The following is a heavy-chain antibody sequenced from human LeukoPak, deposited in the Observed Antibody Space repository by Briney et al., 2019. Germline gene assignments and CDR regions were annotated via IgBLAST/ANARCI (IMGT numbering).Heavy chain of an antibody. CDR1: GYTFTDYY. Sequence: ASVKVSCKGPGYTFTDYYLHWVRQAPGQGLEWVGYINPRGGGTSSPPNFRGRVTMTTDASSSTVYMELSRLTSDDTAIYYCAREGNGLLSKDLDYWGQGTLVTVSS. CDR2: INPRGGGT. CDR3: AREGNGLLSKDLDY. J-gene: IGHJ4*02. V-gene: IGHV1-2*02. D-gene: IGHD2-15*01.